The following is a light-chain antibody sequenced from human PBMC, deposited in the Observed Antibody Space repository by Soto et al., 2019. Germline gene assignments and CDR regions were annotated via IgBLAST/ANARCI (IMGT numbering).Light chain of an antibody. CDR1: SSDVGGHDY. J-gene: IGLJ1*01. V-gene: IGLV2-14*01. Sequence: QSALTQSASVSGSPGQSITISCTGTSSDVGGHDYVSWYQQHPGKAPTLMIYHVTNRPSGVSSRFSGSKSGNTAFLIISWLQAEDEADYYCSSYTSSSTFVFGTGTKVTVL. CDR2: HVT. CDR3: SSYTSSSTFV.